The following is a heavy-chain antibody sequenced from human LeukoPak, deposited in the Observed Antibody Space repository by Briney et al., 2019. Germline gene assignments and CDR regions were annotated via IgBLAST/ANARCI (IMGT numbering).Heavy chain of an antibody. Sequence: ASVKVSCKASGHTFTGYYVYWVRQAPGQGLEWMGWMNPNVGGANFPQKFQGRVTVTSDPAISAAYMELRRLRSDDTAVYYCARYDDILTGDYWGQGTLVTVSS. CDR1: GHTFTGYY. D-gene: IGHD3-9*01. V-gene: IGHV1-2*02. CDR2: MNPNVGGA. CDR3: ARYDDILTGDY. J-gene: IGHJ4*02.